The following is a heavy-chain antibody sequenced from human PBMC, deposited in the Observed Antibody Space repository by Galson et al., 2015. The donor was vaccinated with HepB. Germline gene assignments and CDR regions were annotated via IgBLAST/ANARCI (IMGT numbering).Heavy chain of an antibody. CDR1: GFTFSSYA. V-gene: IGHV3-30*09. Sequence: SLRLSCAASGFTFSSYAMHWVRQAPGKGLEWVAVISYDGSNKYYADSVKGRFAISRDNSKNTLYLQMNSLRAEDTAVYYCAKDPGDFWSATRDYWGQGTLVTVSS. J-gene: IGHJ4*02. CDR2: ISYDGSNK. D-gene: IGHD3-3*01. CDR3: AKDPGDFWSATRDY.